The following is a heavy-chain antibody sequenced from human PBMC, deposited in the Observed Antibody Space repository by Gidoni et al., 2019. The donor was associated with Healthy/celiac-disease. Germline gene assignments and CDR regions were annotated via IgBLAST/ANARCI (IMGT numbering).Heavy chain of an antibody. J-gene: IGHJ4*02. CDR3: ARTYDYVWGSYRYHDY. Sequence: QVQLVQSGAAVKKPGASVKVSCKASGYTFTSYDINWVRQATGQGLEWMGWMNPNSGNTGYAQKFQGRVTMTRNTSISTAYMELSSLRSEDTAVYYCARTYDYVWGSYRYHDYWGQGTLVTVSS. D-gene: IGHD3-16*02. CDR1: GYTFTSYD. V-gene: IGHV1-8*01. CDR2: MNPNSGNT.